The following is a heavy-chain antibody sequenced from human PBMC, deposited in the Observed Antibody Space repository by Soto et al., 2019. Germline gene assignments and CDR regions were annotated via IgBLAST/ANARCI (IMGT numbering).Heavy chain of an antibody. D-gene: IGHD3-10*01. CDR2: IYYSGST. V-gene: IGHV4-59*01. J-gene: IGHJ4*02. CDR1: GGSISSYY. CDR3: ARDFNDYYGSGSYFDY. Sequence: QVQLQESGPGLVKPSETLSLTCTVSGGSISSYYWSWIRQPPGKGLEWIGYIYYSGSTNYNPSLKSRVTISVDSSKNQFSLKLSSVTAADTAVYYCARDFNDYYGSGSYFDYWGQGTLVTVSS.